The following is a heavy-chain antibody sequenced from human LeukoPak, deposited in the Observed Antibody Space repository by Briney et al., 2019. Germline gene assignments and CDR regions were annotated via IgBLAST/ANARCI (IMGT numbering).Heavy chain of an antibody. CDR2: ISYDGSNK. CDR3: AKRASGTHRFDY. CDR1: GFTFSSYA. Sequence: GGSLRLSCAASGFTFSSYAMHWVRQAPGKGLEWVAVISYDGSNKYYADSVKGRFTISRDNSKNTLYLQMKSLRAEDTAVYFCAKRASGTHRFDYWGQGTLVTVSS. D-gene: IGHD1-26*01. V-gene: IGHV3-30*04. J-gene: IGHJ4*02.